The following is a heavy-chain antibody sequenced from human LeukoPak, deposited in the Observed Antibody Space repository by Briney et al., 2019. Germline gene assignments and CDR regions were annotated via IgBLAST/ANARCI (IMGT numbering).Heavy chain of an antibody. CDR3: ARDLVVRYFDY. V-gene: IGHV3-21*01. D-gene: IGHD3-22*01. CDR2: ISSSSSYI. CDR1: GFTFSSYS. Sequence: GGSLRLSCAASGFTFSSYSMTWVRQAPGKGLEWVSSISSSSSYIYYADSVKGRFTISRDNAKNSLYPQMNSLRAEDTAVYYCARDLVVRYFDYWGQGTLVTVSS. J-gene: IGHJ4*02.